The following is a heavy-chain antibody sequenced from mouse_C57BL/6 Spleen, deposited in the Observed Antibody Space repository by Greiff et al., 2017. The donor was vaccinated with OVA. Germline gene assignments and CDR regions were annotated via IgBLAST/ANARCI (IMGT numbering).Heavy chain of an antibody. V-gene: IGHV5-17*01. CDR3: ARGGDYENPYGMDY. D-gene: IGHD2-4*01. J-gene: IGHJ4*01. CDR1: GFTFSDYG. CDR2: ISSGSSTI. Sequence: EVKLMESGGGLVKPGGSLKLSCAASGFTFSDYGMHWVRQAPEKGLEWVAYISSGSSTIYYADTVKGRFTISRDNAKNTLFLQMTSLRSEDTAMYYCARGGDYENPYGMDYWGQGTSVTVSS.